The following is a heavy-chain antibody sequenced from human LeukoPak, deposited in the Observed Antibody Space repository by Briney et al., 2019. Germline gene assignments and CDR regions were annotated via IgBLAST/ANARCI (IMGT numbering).Heavy chain of an antibody. V-gene: IGHV4-59*01. CDR1: GGSISSYY. J-gene: IGHJ6*02. CDR3: ARAFEAHYYYYGMDV. D-gene: IGHD3-3*02. CDR2: IYYSGST. Sequence: SETLSLTCTVSGGSISSYYWSWIRQPPGKGLEWIGYIYYSGSTNYNPSLKSRVNISVDTSKNQFSLKLSSVTAADTAVYYCARAFEAHYYYYGMDVWGQGTTVTVSS.